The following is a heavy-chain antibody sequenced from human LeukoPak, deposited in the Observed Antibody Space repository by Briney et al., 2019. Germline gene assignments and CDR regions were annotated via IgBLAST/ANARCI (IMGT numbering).Heavy chain of an antibody. V-gene: IGHV1-24*01. D-gene: IGHD5-12*01. J-gene: IGHJ4*02. CDR1: GYTLTELS. Sequence: ASVKVSCKXSGYTLTELSMHWVRQAPRKGLEWMGGFDPEDGETIYAQKFQGRVTVTEDTSTDTAYMELSSLRSEDTAVYYCATPGIVATIFDYWGQGTLVTVSS. CDR3: ATPGIVATIFDY. CDR2: FDPEDGET.